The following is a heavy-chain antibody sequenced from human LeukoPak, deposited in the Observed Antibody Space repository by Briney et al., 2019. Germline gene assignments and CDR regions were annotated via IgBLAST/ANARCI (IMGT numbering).Heavy chain of an antibody. CDR3: ARYSRGVGAASDY. Sequence: PSETLSLTCAVYGGSFSTYYWSWIRQPPGKWLEWIGEINHGGSTNYNPSLKSRVTISVDTSKNQFSLKLSSVIAADTAVYYCARYSRGVGAASDYSCQGTLVTVSS. CDR2: INHGGST. J-gene: IGHJ4*02. V-gene: IGHV4-34*01. D-gene: IGHD2-15*01. CDR1: GGSFSTYY.